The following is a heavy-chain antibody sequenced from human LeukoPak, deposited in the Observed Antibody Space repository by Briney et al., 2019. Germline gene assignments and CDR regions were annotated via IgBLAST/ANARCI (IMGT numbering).Heavy chain of an antibody. CDR2: IYYSGST. CDR3: ARGLYGYAY. J-gene: IGHJ4*02. D-gene: IGHD5-12*01. CDR1: GGSISSYY. V-gene: IGHV4-59*08. Sequence: SETLSLTCTVSGGSISSYYWSWIRQPPGKGLEWIGYIYYSGSTNYNPSLKSRVTISADTSKNQFSLKLSSVTAADTAVYYCARGLYGYAYWGQGTLVTVSS.